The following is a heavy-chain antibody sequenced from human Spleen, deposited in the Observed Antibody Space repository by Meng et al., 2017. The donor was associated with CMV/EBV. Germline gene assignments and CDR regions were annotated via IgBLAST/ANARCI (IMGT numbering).Heavy chain of an antibody. CDR1: GFSVSNYY. Sequence: GESLKISCAVSGFSVSNYYVTWVRQAPGKGLEWVSTKSPEGTTYYADSLKGRFTISRDNSKSTLFLHMSSLRAEDTAVYYCAKGTCSGTNCYTLINYGMDVWGQGTTVTVSS. CDR3: AKGTCSGTNCYTLINYGMDV. V-gene: IGHV3-66*02. J-gene: IGHJ6*02. D-gene: IGHD2-2*02. CDR2: KSPEGTT.